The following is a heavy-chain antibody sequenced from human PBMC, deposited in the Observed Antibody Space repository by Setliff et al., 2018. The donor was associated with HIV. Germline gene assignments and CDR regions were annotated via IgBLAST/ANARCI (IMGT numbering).Heavy chain of an antibody. Sequence: GGSLILSCAASGFTFSDAWMSWVRQAPGKGLEWVARIKNRANGGTTHYAAPVNGRFTISRDDSKNTLYLQMNSLKTEDTAVYYCSTDLPSSGFFPDYWGQGTLVTVSS. CDR2: IKNRANGGTT. D-gene: IGHD6-19*01. CDR3: STDLPSSGFFPDY. J-gene: IGHJ4*02. CDR1: GFTFSDAW. V-gene: IGHV3-15*01.